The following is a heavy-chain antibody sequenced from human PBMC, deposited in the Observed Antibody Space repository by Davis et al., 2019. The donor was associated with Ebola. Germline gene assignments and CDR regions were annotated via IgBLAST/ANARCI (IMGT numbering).Heavy chain of an antibody. V-gene: IGHV4-4*02. J-gene: IGHJ6*02. CDR3: ARDLRYYYYYGMDV. CDR1: GGSISSSNW. D-gene: IGHD4-17*01. Sequence: SETLSLTCAVSGGSISSSNWWSWVRQPPGKGLEWIGEIYHSGSTNYNPSLKSRVTISVDKSKNQFSLKLSSVTAADTAVYYCARDLRYYYYYGMDVWGQGTTVTVSS. CDR2: IYHSGST.